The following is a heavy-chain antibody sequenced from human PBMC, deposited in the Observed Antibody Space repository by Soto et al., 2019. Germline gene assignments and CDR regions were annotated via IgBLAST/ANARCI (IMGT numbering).Heavy chain of an antibody. D-gene: IGHD2-2*01. J-gene: IGHJ5*02. CDR2: ISDSGTT. CDR1: GFTFRTYA. Sequence: EVQLLDSGGGLVQPGGSLRLSCAASGFTFRTYAMSWVRQAPGKGLEWVSTISDSGTTYYANSVKGRFTISRDNSRNTLDMQMNSLRVEDPAVYYCAKGGEGSCSRTSCLYFSDSWGQGTLVTVSS. V-gene: IGHV3-23*01. CDR3: AKGGEGSCSRTSCLYFSDS.